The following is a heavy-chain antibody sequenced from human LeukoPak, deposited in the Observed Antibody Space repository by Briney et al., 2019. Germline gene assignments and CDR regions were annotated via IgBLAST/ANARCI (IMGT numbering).Heavy chain of an antibody. V-gene: IGHV3-23*01. D-gene: IGHD2-21*01. J-gene: IGHJ6*03. CDR3: AKQPYNYSFLDV. CDR1: GLTFHDYA. CDR2: IVGDCSKK. Sequence: PGGSLRLSCAISGLTFHDYAMTWVRQAPGKGLEWVATIVGDCSKKYYADSVKGRFTISRDNSNYMLFLHMNNLRAEDTAIYYCAKQPYNYSFLDVWGKGTTVTVSS.